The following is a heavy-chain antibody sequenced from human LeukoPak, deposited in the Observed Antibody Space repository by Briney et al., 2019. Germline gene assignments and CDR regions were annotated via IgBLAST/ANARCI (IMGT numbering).Heavy chain of an antibody. CDR2: IYYSGST. CDR1: GGSISSYY. J-gene: IGHJ1*01. CDR3: ASSWGIAVAGYFQH. Sequence: SETLSLTCTVSGGSISSYYWNWIRQPPGKGLEWIGYIYYSGSTNYNPSLKSRVTISVDTSKNQFSLKLSSVTAADTAVYYCASSWGIAVAGYFQHWGQGTLATVSS. D-gene: IGHD6-19*01. V-gene: IGHV4-59*01.